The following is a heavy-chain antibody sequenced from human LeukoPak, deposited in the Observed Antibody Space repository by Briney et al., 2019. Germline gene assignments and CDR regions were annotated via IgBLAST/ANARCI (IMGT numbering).Heavy chain of an antibody. J-gene: IGHJ5*02. Sequence: SSETLSLTCTVSGGSISSYYWSWIRQPPGKGLEWIGYIYYSGSNNYNPSLKSRVTISVDTSKNQFSLKLSSVTAEDTAVYYCAGGADFWSGYLNWFDPWGQGTLVTVSS. CDR2: IYYSGSN. D-gene: IGHD3-3*01. V-gene: IGHV4-59*01. CDR1: GGSISSYY. CDR3: AGGADFWSGYLNWFDP.